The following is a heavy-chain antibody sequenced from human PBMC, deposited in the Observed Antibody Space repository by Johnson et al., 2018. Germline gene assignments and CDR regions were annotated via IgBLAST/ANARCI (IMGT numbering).Heavy chain of an antibody. CDR1: GYSFTSYW. CDR3: ARLVVVSEAFDI. J-gene: IGHJ3*02. D-gene: IGHD3-22*01. Sequence: VQLVQSGAEVKKPGESLKISCKGSGYSFTSYWIGWVRQMPGKGLEWMGIIYPGDSDNRYSPSFQGQVPFSVDKPISTPYLQWSRLKASDTAMYYCARLVVVSEAFDIWVQGTMVTVSS. V-gene: IGHV5-51*01. CDR2: IYPGDSDN.